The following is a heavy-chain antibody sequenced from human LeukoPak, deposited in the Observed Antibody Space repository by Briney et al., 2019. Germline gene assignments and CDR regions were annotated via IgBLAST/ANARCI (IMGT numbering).Heavy chain of an antibody. CDR2: IIPIFGTA. J-gene: IGHJ5*02. V-gene: IGHV1-69*13. Sequence: SVKVPCKASGGTFSSYAISWVRQAPGQGLEWMGGIIPIFGTANYAQKFQGRVTITADESTSTAYMELSSLRSEDTAVYYCARDRDYYDSSGYYHSFDPWGQGTLVTVSS. CDR1: GGTFSSYA. CDR3: ARDRDYYDSSGYYHSFDP. D-gene: IGHD3-22*01.